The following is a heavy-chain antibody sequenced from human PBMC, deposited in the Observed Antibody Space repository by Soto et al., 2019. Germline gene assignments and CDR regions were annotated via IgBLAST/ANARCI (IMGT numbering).Heavy chain of an antibody. CDR3: ARGRGGSRTARWFDP. Sequence: SETLSLTCAVYGGSFSGYYWSWIRQPPGKGLEWIGEINHSGSTNYNPSLKSRVTISVDTSKNQFSLKLSSVTAADTAVYYCARGRGGSRTARWFDPWGQGTLVTVSS. CDR1: GGSFSGYY. D-gene: IGHD3-10*01. CDR2: INHSGST. J-gene: IGHJ5*02. V-gene: IGHV4-34*01.